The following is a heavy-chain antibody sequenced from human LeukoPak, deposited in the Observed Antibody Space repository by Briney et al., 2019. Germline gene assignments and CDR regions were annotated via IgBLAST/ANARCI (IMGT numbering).Heavy chain of an antibody. CDR1: GGSISSYY. CDR3: ARDGEQTGYFDY. V-gene: IGHV4-4*07. Sequence: SKTLSLTCSVSGGSISSYYWSWIRQPPGKGLNGIGRINTSGGTNYNPSLKSRGTMSVDTSKTQFPMKLGAVCSAGTPACYSARDGEQTGYFDYGGQGTLVTVPS. J-gene: IGHJ4*02. CDR2: INTSGGT. D-gene: IGHD1-26*01.